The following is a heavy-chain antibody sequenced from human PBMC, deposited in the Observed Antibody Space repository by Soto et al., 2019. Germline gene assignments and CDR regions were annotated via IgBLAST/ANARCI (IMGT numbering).Heavy chain of an antibody. Sequence: QVQLLQSGAEVKKPGASVKVSCKASGYTFTDYYLHWVRQAPRQGPEWMGGIHPNSGGTSYAQKFQAWVTMTRDTSISTAYMELTRLTSDDTAVYYCARVAVPGQGYFQHWGQGTLVTVSS. CDR2: IHPNSGGT. V-gene: IGHV1-2*04. CDR3: ARVAVPGQGYFQH. CDR1: GYTFTDYY. D-gene: IGHD6-19*01. J-gene: IGHJ1*01.